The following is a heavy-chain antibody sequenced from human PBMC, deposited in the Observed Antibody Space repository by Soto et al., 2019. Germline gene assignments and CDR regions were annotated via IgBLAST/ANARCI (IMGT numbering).Heavy chain of an antibody. Sequence: QVQLVQSGAEVKKPGSSVKVSCRASGGTFSSYAISWVRQAPGQGLEWMGGIIPIFGTANYAQKFQGRVTITADESTSTAYMELSSLKSEDTAVYYCARDAVDYPKPAYYGVDVWGQGTTVTVSS. J-gene: IGHJ6*02. CDR3: ARDAVDYPKPAYYGVDV. CDR2: IIPIFGTA. V-gene: IGHV1-69*12. CDR1: GGTFSSYA. D-gene: IGHD4-17*01.